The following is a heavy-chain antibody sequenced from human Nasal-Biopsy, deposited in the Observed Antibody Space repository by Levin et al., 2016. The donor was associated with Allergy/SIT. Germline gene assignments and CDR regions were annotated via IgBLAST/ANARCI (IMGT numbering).Heavy chain of an antibody. CDR3: ARVRCSQLLYCPFDF. CDR2: ISDTGSYT. V-gene: IGHV3-11*05. D-gene: IGHD2-2*02. Sequence: GESLKISCVASGFTFGNYYMSWIRQAPGKGLEWVSHISDTGSYTKYADSVKGRFTISRDDPKNSLYLQMNSLRAEDTAIYYCARVRCSQLLYCPFDFWGQGTLLTVSS. CDR1: GFTFGNYY. J-gene: IGHJ4*02.